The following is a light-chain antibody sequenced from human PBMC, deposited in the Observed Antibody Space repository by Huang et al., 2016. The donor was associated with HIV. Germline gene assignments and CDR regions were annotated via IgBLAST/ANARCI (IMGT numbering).Light chain of an antibody. Sequence: DIQMTQSPSSLSAFVGDTVTITCRASQVIGNSLAWYQQKPGRPPKLLIYVASTLQSGVPSRFRGSGSGTEFTLTISNLQTEDVATYYCQKYDSAPRTFGQGTRV. CDR3: QKYDSAPRT. CDR1: QVIGNS. CDR2: VAS. V-gene: IGKV1-27*01. J-gene: IGKJ1*01.